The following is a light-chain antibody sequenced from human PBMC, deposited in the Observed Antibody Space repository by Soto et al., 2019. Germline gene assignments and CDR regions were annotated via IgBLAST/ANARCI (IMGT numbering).Light chain of an antibody. CDR1: QRVSSN. J-gene: IGKJ1*01. Sequence: EIVMTQSPATLSVSAGERATLSCRASQRVSSNLAWYQQKPGQAPRLLIYGASTRATGIPARFSGSGSGTEFTLTISSLQSEDFAVYYCQQYNSCPRTFGQGTKLEIK. CDR2: GAS. CDR3: QQYNSCPRT. V-gene: IGKV3-15*01.